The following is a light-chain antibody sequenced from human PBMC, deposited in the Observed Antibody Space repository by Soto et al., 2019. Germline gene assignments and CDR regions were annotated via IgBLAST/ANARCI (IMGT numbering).Light chain of an antibody. CDR1: QTISNW. J-gene: IGKJ1*01. CDR3: QQYNSYSQT. CDR2: KAS. Sequence: IQMTQSPSTLSASVGDRVTITCQASQTISNWLAWYQQKPGKAPKLLIYKASTLESGVPSRFSGSGPGTEFTLTISRLQPEDFATYYCQQYNSYSQTFGQGTKVEIK. V-gene: IGKV1-5*03.